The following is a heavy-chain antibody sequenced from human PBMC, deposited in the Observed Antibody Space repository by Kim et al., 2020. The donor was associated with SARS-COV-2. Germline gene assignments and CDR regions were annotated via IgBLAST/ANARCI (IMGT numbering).Heavy chain of an antibody. Sequence: GGSLRLSCAASGFTFDDYAMHWVRQAPGKGLEWVSGISWNSGSIGYADSVKGRFTISRDNAKNSLYLQMNSLRAEDTALYYCAKDMDRTCDAFDIWGQGTMVTVSS. CDR1: GFTFDDYA. D-gene: IGHD2-2*03. CDR2: ISWNSGSI. J-gene: IGHJ3*02. CDR3: AKDMDRTCDAFDI. V-gene: IGHV3-9*01.